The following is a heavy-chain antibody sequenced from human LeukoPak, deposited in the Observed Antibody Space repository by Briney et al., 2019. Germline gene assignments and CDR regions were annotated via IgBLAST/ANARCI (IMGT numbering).Heavy chain of an antibody. CDR1: GYTFTSYY. J-gene: IGHJ4*02. V-gene: IGHV1-46*01. Sequence: ASVKVSCKASGYTFTSYYMHWVRQAPGQGLEWMGIIDPSGGSTSYAQKFQGRVTMTRDTSTSTVYMELSSLRSDDTAVYYCARVSQEEVYYDSSGFDYWGQGTLVTVSS. CDR2: IDPSGGST. D-gene: IGHD3-22*01. CDR3: ARVSQEEVYYDSSGFDY.